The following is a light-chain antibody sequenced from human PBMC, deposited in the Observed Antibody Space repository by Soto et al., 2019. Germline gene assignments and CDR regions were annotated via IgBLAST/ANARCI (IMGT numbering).Light chain of an antibody. J-gene: IGKJ1*01. V-gene: IGKV3-20*01. Sequence: IVLTQSPGTLSLSPGERATLSCRASQSVSNNYLAWYQQKPGQAPRLLIYGASNRATGIPDRFSGSGSGTDFTLTISRLEPEDFAVYYCQQYYNWPRTFGQGTKVDIK. CDR1: QSVSNNY. CDR2: GAS. CDR3: QQYYNWPRT.